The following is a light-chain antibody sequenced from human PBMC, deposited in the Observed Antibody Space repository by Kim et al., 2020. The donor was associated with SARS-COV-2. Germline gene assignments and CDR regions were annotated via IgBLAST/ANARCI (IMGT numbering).Light chain of an antibody. V-gene: IGKV4-1*01. Sequence: ATINCKSSQSVLQNSNNKNYLAWYQQKPGQPPKLLIHWASTRKSGVPDRFSGSGSGTDFTLTISSLQAEDVAVYYCQQYYTTPRTFGQGTKVDIK. CDR2: WAS. CDR1: QSVLQNSNNKNY. CDR3: QQYYTTPRT. J-gene: IGKJ1*01.